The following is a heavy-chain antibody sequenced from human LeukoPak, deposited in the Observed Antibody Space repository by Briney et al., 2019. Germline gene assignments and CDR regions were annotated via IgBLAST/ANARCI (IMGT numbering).Heavy chain of an antibody. CDR1: GGTLSGYA. Sequence: ASVKVSCKASGGTLSGYAISWVRQAPGQGLEWMGWISCYDGETKYAQKFQGRVTMTTDTSTSTAYMELRSLRSDDTAVYYCAKDPSNSIGRMTWFDPWGQGTLVTVSS. V-gene: IGHV1-18*01. CDR3: AKDPSNSIGRMTWFDP. D-gene: IGHD2/OR15-2a*01. CDR2: ISCYDGET. J-gene: IGHJ5*02.